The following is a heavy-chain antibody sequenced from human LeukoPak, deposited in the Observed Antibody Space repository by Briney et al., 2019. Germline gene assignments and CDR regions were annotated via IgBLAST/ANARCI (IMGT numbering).Heavy chain of an antibody. CDR1: GGSISSGAYY. CDR3: AREPVYGDPYYYYGMDV. J-gene: IGHJ6*02. D-gene: IGHD4-17*01. V-gene: IGHV4-31*03. CDR2: INYGATT. Sequence: SQTLSLTCTVSGGSISSGAYYWGWIRQHPGKGLEWIGYINYGATTYSNPSLKSRVTISVDTSKNQFSLKLSSVTAADTAVYYCAREPVYGDPYYYYGMDVWGQGTTVTVSS.